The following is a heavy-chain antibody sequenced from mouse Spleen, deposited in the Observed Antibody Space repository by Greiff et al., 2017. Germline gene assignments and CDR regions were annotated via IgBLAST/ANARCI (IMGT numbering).Heavy chain of an antibody. D-gene: IGHD1-1*01. Sequence: VQLQQSGAELVRPGTSVKVSCKASGYAFTNYLIEWVKQRPGQGLEWIGVINPGSGGTNYNEKFKGKATLTADKSSSTAYMQLSSLTSEDSAVYFCARSPLRWEGFDYWGQGTTLTVSS. CDR2: INPGSGGT. V-gene: IGHV1-54*01. CDR1: GYAFTNYL. CDR3: ARSPLRWEGFDY. J-gene: IGHJ2*01.